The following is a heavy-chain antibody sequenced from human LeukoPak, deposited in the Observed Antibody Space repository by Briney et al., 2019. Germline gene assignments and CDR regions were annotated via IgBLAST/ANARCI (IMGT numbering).Heavy chain of an antibody. V-gene: IGHV3-30-3*01. CDR2: ISYNGGNK. CDR1: GFTFSSYA. J-gene: IGHJ4*02. Sequence: GRSLRLSCAASGFTFSSYAVHWVRQAPGKGLEWVAVISYNGGNKYYADSVKGRFTISRDNSKNTLYLQMNSLRAEDTAVYYCARADYSGQGTLVTVSS. CDR3: ARADY.